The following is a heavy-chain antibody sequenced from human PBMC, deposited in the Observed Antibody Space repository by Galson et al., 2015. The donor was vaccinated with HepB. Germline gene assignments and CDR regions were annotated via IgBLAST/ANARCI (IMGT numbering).Heavy chain of an antibody. V-gene: IGHV3-7*03. J-gene: IGHJ3*02. Sequence: SLRLSCAASGFIFSNYWLTWVRQSPGKGLECVAPINRDGHGQYYVDSVKGRFTISRDNAKNSVSLQMNSLRGEDTAVYFCARDPGWGAYDIWGQGTRVTVSS. D-gene: IGHD6-19*01. CDR1: GFIFSNYW. CDR2: INRDGHGQ. CDR3: ARDPGWGAYDI.